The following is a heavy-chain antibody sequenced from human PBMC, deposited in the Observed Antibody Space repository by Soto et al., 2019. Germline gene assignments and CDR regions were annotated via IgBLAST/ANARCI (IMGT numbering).Heavy chain of an antibody. Sequence: QVEMVESGGGVVQPGGSLRLSCAASGITLSRYGMEWVRQAPGKGLEWVATIWYDGSQTYYADSVKGRFTISRDNSKNTLYLEMNTLRVEDTAVYHCAKTGPNIAVAGSDFWGQGTLVIVSS. J-gene: IGHJ4*02. D-gene: IGHD6-19*01. CDR2: IWYDGSQT. V-gene: IGHV3-33*03. CDR3: AKTGPNIAVAGSDF. CDR1: GITLSRYG.